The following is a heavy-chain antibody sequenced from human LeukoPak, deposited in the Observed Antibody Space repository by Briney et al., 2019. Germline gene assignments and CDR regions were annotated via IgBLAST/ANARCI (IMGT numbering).Heavy chain of an antibody. J-gene: IGHJ4*02. CDR2: IHYSGST. V-gene: IGHV4-59*08. CDR1: GGSISTYY. Sequence: SETLSLTCTVSGGSISTYYWSWIRQPPGKGLEWIGFIHYSGSTNYNPSLKSRVTISVDTSKNQFSLKLSSVTAADTAVYYCARILYYFDYWGQGTLVTVSS. CDR3: ARILYYFDY.